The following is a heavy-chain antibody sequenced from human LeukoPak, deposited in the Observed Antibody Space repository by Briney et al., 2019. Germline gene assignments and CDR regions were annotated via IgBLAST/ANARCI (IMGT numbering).Heavy chain of an antibody. J-gene: IGHJ3*02. V-gene: IGHV1-69*13. Sequence: ASVKVSCKASGGTFSSYAISWVRQAPGQGLEWMGGIIPIFGTANYAQKFQGRVTITADESTSTAYMGLSSLRSEDTAVYYCARSSWDRITIFFDAFDIWGQGTMVTVSS. CDR2: IIPIFGTA. D-gene: IGHD3-9*01. CDR1: GGTFSSYA. CDR3: ARSSWDRITIFFDAFDI.